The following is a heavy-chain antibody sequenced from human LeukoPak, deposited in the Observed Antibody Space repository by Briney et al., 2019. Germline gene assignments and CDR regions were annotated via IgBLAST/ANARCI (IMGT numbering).Heavy chain of an antibody. D-gene: IGHD2-8*01. CDR3: ARHRSGTVMVASDY. CDR2: INWNAFST. V-gene: IGHV3-20*04. CDR1: GFTFDDYA. Sequence: GGSLRLSCAVSGFTFDDYAMSWVRQVPGKGLEWVSGINWNAFSTVYADSVKGRFIIFRDNAKNSLYLQMNGLRAEDTALYYCARHRSGTVMVASDYWGQGTLVTVSS. J-gene: IGHJ4*02.